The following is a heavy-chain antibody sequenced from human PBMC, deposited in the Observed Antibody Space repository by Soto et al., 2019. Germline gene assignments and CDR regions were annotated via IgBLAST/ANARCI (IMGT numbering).Heavy chain of an antibody. CDR3: ARPLGTGFSYNYGMDV. D-gene: IGHD3-9*01. J-gene: IGHJ6*02. V-gene: IGHV3-11*03. CDR1: GFTFKDYY. Sequence: GGSLRLSCAASGFTFKDYYMAWIRQAPGKGLEWVSYITSNSDYTNYADSVKSRFTISRDNAKSSLWLQMSSLTVEDTAVYYCARPLGTGFSYNYGMDVWGQGTTVTVSS. CDR2: ITSNSDYT.